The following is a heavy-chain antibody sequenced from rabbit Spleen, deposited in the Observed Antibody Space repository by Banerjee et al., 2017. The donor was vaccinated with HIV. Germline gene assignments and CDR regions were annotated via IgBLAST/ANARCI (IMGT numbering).Heavy chain of an antibody. J-gene: IGHJ4*01. Sequence: QSLEESGGDLVKPGGTLTLTCTASGFSFSSSDYICWVRQAPGKGLEWIACINAATAKPVDATRAKGRFTISRTSSTTVTLRMTSLTAADTATYFCARGSATMTMVITGYYLSLWGPGTLVTVS. CDR1: GFSFSSSDY. D-gene: IGHD2-1*01. CDR3: ARGSATMTMVITGYYLSL. CDR2: INAATAKP. V-gene: IGHV1S40*01.